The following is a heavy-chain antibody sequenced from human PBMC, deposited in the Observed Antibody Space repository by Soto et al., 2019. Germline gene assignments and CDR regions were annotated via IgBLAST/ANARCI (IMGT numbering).Heavy chain of an antibody. D-gene: IGHD2-15*01. CDR1: EFTVSGHA. CDR3: APIVYCRGGSCQYDAFAI. J-gene: IGHJ3*02. CDR2: ITADGGT. Sequence: EVQVLESGGGLVQPGGSLRLSCEGSEFTVSGHAMTWIRQAPGKGPEWVSTITADGGTYYADSVKGRFAMSRDTSENTLYLQMNSLGAEDTAAYYCAPIVYCRGGSCQYDAFAIRGQGTMVTVSS. V-gene: IGHV3-23*01.